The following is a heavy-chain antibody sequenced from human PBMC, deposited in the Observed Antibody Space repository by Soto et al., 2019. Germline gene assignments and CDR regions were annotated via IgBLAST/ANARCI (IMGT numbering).Heavy chain of an antibody. CDR3: ARVVRFFGGHAGY. CDR2: MNTNTGNT. V-gene: IGHV1-8*02. Sequence: GASVKVSCKASGYTFTSYGISWVRQAPGQGLEWMGWMNTNTGNTGYAQKFQGRVTMTRDTSISTAYMELRRLRSEDTAVYYCARVVRFFGGHAGYWGQGTLVTVSS. CDR1: GYTFTSYG. J-gene: IGHJ4*02. D-gene: IGHD3-3*01.